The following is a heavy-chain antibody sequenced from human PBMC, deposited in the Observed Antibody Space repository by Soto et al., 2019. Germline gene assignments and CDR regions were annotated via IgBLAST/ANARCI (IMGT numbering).Heavy chain of an antibody. CDR1: GFSVSSDY. Sequence: GGSLRLSCAASGFSVSSDYMSWVRQAPGKGLEWVSLIYSGGDTYYADYVKGRFTISRDISSNTISLHMTSLRADDTAIYYCTRAGSDPGNFYISNYYAMDVWGRGTTVTVSS. CDR2: IYSGGDT. V-gene: IGHV3-53*01. J-gene: IGHJ6*02. D-gene: IGHD3-10*01. CDR3: TRAGSDPGNFYISNYYAMDV.